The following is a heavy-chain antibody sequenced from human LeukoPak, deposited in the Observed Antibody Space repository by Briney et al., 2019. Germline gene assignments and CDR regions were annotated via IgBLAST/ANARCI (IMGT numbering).Heavy chain of an antibody. J-gene: IGHJ4*02. D-gene: IGHD2-2*01. CDR2: IYPGDSDT. CDR1: GYSFSNYW. CDR3: ARQSPIGCSSTSCPFDY. V-gene: IGHV5-51*01. Sequence: GESLKISCKGSGYSFSNYWIGWVRQMPGKGLEWMGIIYPGDSDTRYSPSFQGQVTISADKSISTAYLQWSSLKASDTAMYYCARQSPIGCSSTSCPFDYWGQGTLVTVSS.